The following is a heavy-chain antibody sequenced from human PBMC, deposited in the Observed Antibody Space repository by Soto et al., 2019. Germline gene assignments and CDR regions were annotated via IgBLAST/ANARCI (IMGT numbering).Heavy chain of an antibody. Sequence: QVQLVQSGAEVKKPGASVKVSCKASGYTFTSYGISWVRQAPGQGLEWMGWISAYNGNTNYAQKLXXXVTMTTDTSTXXAXMXXRSLRSDDTAVYYCARDALHYYDSSGWWARDAFDIWGQGTMVTVSS. V-gene: IGHV1-18*01. D-gene: IGHD3-22*01. J-gene: IGHJ3*02. CDR2: ISAYNGNT. CDR3: ARDALHYYDSSGWWARDAFDI. CDR1: GYTFTSYG.